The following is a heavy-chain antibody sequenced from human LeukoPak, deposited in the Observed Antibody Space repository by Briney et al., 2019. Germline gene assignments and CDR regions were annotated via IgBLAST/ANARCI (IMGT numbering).Heavy chain of an antibody. CDR1: GFTFSSYS. J-gene: IGHJ4*02. D-gene: IGHD1-26*01. Sequence: PGGSLRLSCAASGFTFSSYSMNWVRQAPGKGLEWVSYISSSSSTIYYADSVKGRFTISRDNAKNSLYLQMNSLRAEDTAVYYCARGRIVGATRLDYWGQGTLVTVSS. V-gene: IGHV3-48*01. CDR2: ISSSSSTI. CDR3: ARGRIVGATRLDY.